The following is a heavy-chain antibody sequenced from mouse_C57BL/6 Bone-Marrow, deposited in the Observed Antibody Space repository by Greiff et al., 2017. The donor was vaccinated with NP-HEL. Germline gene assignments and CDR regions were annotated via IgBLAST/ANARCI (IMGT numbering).Heavy chain of an antibody. CDR1: GYTFTSYW. D-gene: IGHD2-5*01. Sequence: QVQLQQPGAELVRPGSSVKLSCKASGYTFTSYWMHWVKQRPIQGLEWIGNIDPSDSETHYNQKFKDKATLTVDKSSSTAYMQLSSLTSEESAVYYCARMGYSNYGYWYFDVWGTGTTVTVSS. CDR3: ARMGYSNYGYWYFDV. V-gene: IGHV1-52*01. CDR2: IDPSDSET. J-gene: IGHJ1*03.